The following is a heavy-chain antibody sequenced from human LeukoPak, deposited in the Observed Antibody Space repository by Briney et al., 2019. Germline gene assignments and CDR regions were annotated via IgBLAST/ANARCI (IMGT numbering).Heavy chain of an antibody. CDR3: ARDLFPKYYYDSSGYC. V-gene: IGHV4-38-2*02. Sequence: SETLSLTCTVSGSSISSGYYWGWIRQPPGKGLEWIGSIYYSGSTYYNPSLKSRVTISVDTSKNQFSLKLSSVTAADTAVYYCARDLFPKYYYDSSGYCWGQGTLVTVSS. D-gene: IGHD3-22*01. CDR1: GSSISSGYY. J-gene: IGHJ4*02. CDR2: IYYSGST.